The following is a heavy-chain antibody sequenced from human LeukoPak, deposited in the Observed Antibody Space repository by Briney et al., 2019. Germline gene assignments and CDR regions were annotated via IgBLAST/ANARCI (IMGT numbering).Heavy chain of an antibody. J-gene: IGHJ5*02. CDR3: ARDGGVTMVRGVIKAWFDP. V-gene: IGHV1-18*01. CDR2: ISAYNGNT. CDR1: GYTFTSYG. Sequence: ASVKVSCTASGYTFTSYGISWARQAPGQGLEWMGWISAYNGNTNYAQKLQGRVTMTTDTSTSTAYMELRSLRSDDTAVYYCARDGGVTMVRGVIKAWFDPWGQGTLVTVSS. D-gene: IGHD3-10*01.